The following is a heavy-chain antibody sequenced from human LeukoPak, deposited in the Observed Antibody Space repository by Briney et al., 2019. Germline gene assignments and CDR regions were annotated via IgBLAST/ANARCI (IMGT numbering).Heavy chain of an antibody. CDR1: GGSISSGGYY. D-gene: IGHD3-3*01. V-gene: IGHV4-30-2*01. CDR3: ARGNDFWSGYLDY. J-gene: IGHJ4*02. CDR2: IYHSGST. Sequence: PSQTLSLTCTVSGGSISSGGYYWSWIRQPPGKGLEWIGYIYHSGSTYYNPSLKSRVTISVDRSKNQFSLKLSSVTAADTAVYYCARGNDFWSGYLDYWGQGTLVTVSS.